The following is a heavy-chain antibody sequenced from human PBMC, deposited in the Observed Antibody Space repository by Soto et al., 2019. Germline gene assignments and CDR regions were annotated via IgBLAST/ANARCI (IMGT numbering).Heavy chain of an antibody. J-gene: IGHJ3*02. D-gene: IGHD1-1*01. CDR3: ARVDRGTATTVVEAFDI. Sequence: QVQLQQWGAGLLKPSETLSLTCAVYGGFVSSGSYYWSWIRQPPGKGLEWIGEMSHSGGTHFNPSLKSRVTISVDTSKNQFSLKMSSVTAADTALYYCARVDRGTATTVVEAFDIWGTWTMVTVSS. CDR1: GGFVSSGSYY. CDR2: MSHSGGT. V-gene: IGHV4-34*01.